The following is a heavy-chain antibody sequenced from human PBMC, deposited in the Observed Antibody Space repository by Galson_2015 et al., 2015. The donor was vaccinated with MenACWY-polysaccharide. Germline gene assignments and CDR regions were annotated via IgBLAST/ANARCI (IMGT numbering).Heavy chain of an antibody. CDR1: GFNFGTYS. CDR3: ARGYSAYD. CDR2: LRGDGGST. Sequence: SLRLSCAASGFNFGTYSMHWVRQAPGKGLEWVSRLRGDGGSTNYADSVKGRFTISRDNAKNTLYLQMSSLRAEDTALYYCARGYSAYDWGWGTLVTVS. J-gene: IGHJ4*02. V-gene: IGHV3-74*01. D-gene: IGHD5-12*01.